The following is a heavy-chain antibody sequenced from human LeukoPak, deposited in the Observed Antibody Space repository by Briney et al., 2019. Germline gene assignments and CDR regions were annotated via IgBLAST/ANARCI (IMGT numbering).Heavy chain of an antibody. J-gene: IGHJ4*02. Sequence: PGGSLRLSCAASGFTFSSYAMSWVRQAPGKGLEWVSTISGSGGSTYSADSVKGRFTISRDNSKNTLCLQMNSLRAEDTAVYYCAKKYGDYFDYWGQGTLVTVSS. CDR2: ISGSGGST. D-gene: IGHD4-17*01. V-gene: IGHV3-23*01. CDR1: GFTFSSYA. CDR3: AKKYGDYFDY.